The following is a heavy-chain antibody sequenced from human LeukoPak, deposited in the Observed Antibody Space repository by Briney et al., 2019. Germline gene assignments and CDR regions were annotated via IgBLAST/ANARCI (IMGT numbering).Heavy chain of an antibody. J-gene: IGHJ4*02. CDR2: ISAYNGNT. D-gene: IGHD6-19*01. CDR1: GYTFTSYG. V-gene: IGHV1-18*01. Sequence: ASVKVSCKASGYTFTSYGIIWVRQAPGQGLEWMGWISAYNGNTNYAQKLQGRVTMTTDTSTSTAYMELRSLRFDDTAVYYCARDPSQWLVRVAGYWGQGTLVTVSS. CDR3: ARDPSQWLVRVAGY.